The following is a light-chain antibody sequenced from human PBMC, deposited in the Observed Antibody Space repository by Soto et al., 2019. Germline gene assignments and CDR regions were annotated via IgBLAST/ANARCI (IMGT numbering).Light chain of an antibody. CDR3: QHYNSYPPT. V-gene: IGKV1D-16*01. Sequence: DIQMTQSPSSLSASVGDRVTITCRASQGISSWLAWYQQKPEKAPKSLIFAASNLQNGGPSRVRGCESGTDLTLDISGLQPEDFATYYCQHYNSYPPTFGQGTKVEIK. CDR2: AAS. J-gene: IGKJ2*01. CDR1: QGISSW.